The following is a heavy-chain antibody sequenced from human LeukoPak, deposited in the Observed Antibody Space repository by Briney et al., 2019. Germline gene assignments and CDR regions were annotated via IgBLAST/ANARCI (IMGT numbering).Heavy chain of an antibody. CDR2: ISSSSSTI. J-gene: IGHJ3*02. D-gene: IGHD3-10*01. CDR3: ARDTSVIWFGPFDI. Sequence: GGSLRLSCAASGFAFSSSSMNWVRQAPGKGLEWVSYISSSSSTIYYADSVKGRFTISRDNAKNSLYLQMNSLRAEDTAVYYCARDTSVIWFGPFDIWGQGTMVTVSS. V-gene: IGHV3-48*01. CDR1: GFAFSSSS.